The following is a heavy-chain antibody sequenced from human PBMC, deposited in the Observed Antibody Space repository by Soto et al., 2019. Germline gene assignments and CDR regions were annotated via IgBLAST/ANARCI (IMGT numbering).Heavy chain of an antibody. V-gene: IGHV3-33*01. D-gene: IGHD5-12*01. Sequence: GGSLRLSCIASGFIFNDYGMHWVRQAPGKGLEWVAGIWYDGRNQYYADSVKGRLTISRDNSRNTLSLEVTSLRVEDTAVYYCARGRSRYSGYDLAYWGQGTQVTVSS. CDR3: ARGRSRYSGYDLAY. CDR2: IWYDGRNQ. J-gene: IGHJ4*02. CDR1: GFIFNDYG.